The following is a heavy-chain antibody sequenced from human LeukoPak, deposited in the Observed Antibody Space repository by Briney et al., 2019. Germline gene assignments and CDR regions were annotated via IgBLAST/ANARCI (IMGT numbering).Heavy chain of an antibody. J-gene: IGHJ4*02. CDR1: GYTFTGHY. CDR2: INPNSGGT. D-gene: IGHD3-10*01. Sequence: ASVKVSCKASGYTFTGHYMHWVRQAPGQGLEWMGWINPNSGGTNYAQKFQGRVTMTRDTSISTAYMELSRLRSDDTAVYYCATPRAGGVYYFDYWGQGTLVTVSS. CDR3: ATPRAGGVYYFDY. V-gene: IGHV1-2*02.